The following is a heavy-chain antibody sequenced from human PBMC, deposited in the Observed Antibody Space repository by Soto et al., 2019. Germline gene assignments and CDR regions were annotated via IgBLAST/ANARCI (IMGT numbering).Heavy chain of an antibody. CDR2: ISGSGGST. CDR3: AKVGRTMVRGVLYYFDY. V-gene: IGHV3-23*01. J-gene: IGHJ4*02. Sequence: PGGSLRLSCAASGFTFSSYGMSWVRQAPGKGLEWVSAISGSGGSTYYADSVKGRFTISRDNSKNTLYLQMNTLRAEDTAVYYCAKVGRTMVRGVLYYFDYWGQGTLVTVSS. CDR1: GFTFSSYG. D-gene: IGHD3-10*01.